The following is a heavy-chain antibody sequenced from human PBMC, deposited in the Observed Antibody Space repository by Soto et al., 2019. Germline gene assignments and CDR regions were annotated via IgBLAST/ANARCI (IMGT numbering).Heavy chain of an antibody. CDR2: ISAYDGNT. V-gene: IGHV1-18*01. Sequence: QVQLVQSGAEVKKPGASVKVSCKASGYTFTNFGISWVRQAPGQGLEWMGWISAYDGNTNSTQKFQDRVTMTKDTSTSTAYMEQRSLRSADTAIYYCARGGTPIEYSGQGTLVTVSS. CDR3: ARGGTPIEY. CDR1: GYTFTNFG. J-gene: IGHJ4*02. D-gene: IGHD3-16*01.